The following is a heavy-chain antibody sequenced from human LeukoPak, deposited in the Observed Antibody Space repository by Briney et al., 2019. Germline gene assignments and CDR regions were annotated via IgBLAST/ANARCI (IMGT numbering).Heavy chain of an antibody. Sequence: GGSLRLSCAASGFTFSSYAMSWVRQAPGKGLEWVSGLSGSGSSTYYPDSVKGRFTTSRDNSKNTLYLQMNSLRAEDTAVYYCAKVLYYYGSSGDFDYWGQGTLVTVSS. CDR1: GFTFSSYA. V-gene: IGHV3-23*01. CDR2: LSGSGSST. J-gene: IGHJ4*02. D-gene: IGHD3-10*01. CDR3: AKVLYYYGSSGDFDY.